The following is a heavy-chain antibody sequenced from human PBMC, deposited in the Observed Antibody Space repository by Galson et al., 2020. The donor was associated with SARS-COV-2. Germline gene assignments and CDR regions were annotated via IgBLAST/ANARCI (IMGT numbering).Heavy chain of an antibody. CDR1: GYTLTELS. Sequence: ASVKVSCKVSGYTLTELSMHWVRQAPGKGLEWMGGFDPEDGETIYAQKFQGRVTMTEDTSTDTAYMELSSLRSEDTAVYYCATAPAAISNYWFDPWGQGTLVTVSS. J-gene: IGHJ5*02. CDR2: FDPEDGET. CDR3: ATAPAAISNYWFDP. D-gene: IGHD2-2*02. V-gene: IGHV1-24*01.